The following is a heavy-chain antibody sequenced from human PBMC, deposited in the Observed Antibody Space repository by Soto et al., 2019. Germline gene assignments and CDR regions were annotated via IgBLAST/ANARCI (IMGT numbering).Heavy chain of an antibody. CDR3: ARDRLTYYYGSGSSYFDY. D-gene: IGHD3-10*01. J-gene: IGHJ4*02. V-gene: IGHV3-48*01. CDR1: GFTFSSYS. Sequence: EVQLVESGGGLVQPGGSLRLSCAASGFTFSSYSMNWVRQAPGKGLEWGSYISSSSRTIYYADSVKGRFTISRDNAKNSLYLQMNSLRAEDTAVYYCARDRLTYYYGSGSSYFDYWGQGTLVTVSS. CDR2: ISSSSRTI.